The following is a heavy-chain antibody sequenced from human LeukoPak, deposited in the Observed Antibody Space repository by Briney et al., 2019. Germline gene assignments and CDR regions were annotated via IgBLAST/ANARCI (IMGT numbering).Heavy chain of an antibody. D-gene: IGHD6-19*01. CDR3: AALAVAGTSEGY. CDR2: FYYGGST. Sequence: SETLSLTCTVSGAFISSGTYSWGWVRQPPGKGLEWIGSFYYGGSTSYNASLKTRVNISVDTPKNQLSLRLNSVTAADTSVYYCAALAVAGTSEGYRGQGSLIIVSS. CDR1: GAFISSGTYS. J-gene: IGHJ4*01. V-gene: IGHV4-39*01.